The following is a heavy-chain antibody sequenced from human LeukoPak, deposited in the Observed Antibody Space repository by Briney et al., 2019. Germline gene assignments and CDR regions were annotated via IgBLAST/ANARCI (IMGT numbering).Heavy chain of an antibody. CDR1: GFTFDDYA. J-gene: IGHJ4*02. D-gene: IGHD3-9*01. CDR2: ISWNSGSI. V-gene: IGHV3-9*01. Sequence: GRSLRLSCAASGFTFDDYAMHWVRQAPGKGLEWVSGISWNSGSIGYADSVKGRFTISRDNAKNSLYLQTNSLRAEDTALYYCAKGTHYDILTGQDGYFDYWGQGTLVTVSS. CDR3: AKGTHYDILTGQDGYFDY.